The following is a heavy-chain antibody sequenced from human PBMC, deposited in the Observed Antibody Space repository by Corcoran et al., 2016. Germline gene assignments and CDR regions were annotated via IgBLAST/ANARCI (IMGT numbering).Heavy chain of an antibody. Sequence: QEQLQQWGAGLLKPSETLSLTCAVYGGSFSGYYWSWIRQPPGKGLEWIGEINHSGSTNYNPSLKSRVTISVDTSKNQFYLKLSSVTAADTAVYYCARGSGGVVVVAATPLGYYYYGIDVWGQGTTVTVSS. D-gene: IGHD2-15*01. CDR2: INHSGST. V-gene: IGHV4-34*01. J-gene: IGHJ6*02. CDR1: GGSFSGYY. CDR3: ARGSGGVVVVAATPLGYYYYGIDV.